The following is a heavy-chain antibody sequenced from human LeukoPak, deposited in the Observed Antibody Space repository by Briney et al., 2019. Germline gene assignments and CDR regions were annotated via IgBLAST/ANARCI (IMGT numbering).Heavy chain of an antibody. Sequence: PGGCLRLSCAASGFTFSTYWMNWVRQAPGKGLEWVANIKQDGSAKYYVDSVKGRFTISRDNAENSLFLQMNSLRADDTAVYYCARGYYSYSSGCFDYWGQGTLVTVPS. CDR3: ARGYYSYSSGCFDY. V-gene: IGHV3-7*05. D-gene: IGHD3-22*01. CDR1: GFTFSTYW. CDR2: IKQDGSAK. J-gene: IGHJ4*02.